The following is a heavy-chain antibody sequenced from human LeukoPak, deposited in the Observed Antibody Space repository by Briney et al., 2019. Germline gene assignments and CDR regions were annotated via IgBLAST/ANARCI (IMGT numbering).Heavy chain of an antibody. CDR1: GGSVSGGDCY. CDR3: ARTNYGSGSYCSF. Sequence: SQTLSLTCTVSGGSVSGGDCYWSWIRQPPGKGLEWIGYIYYSGSTYYNPSLKSRLTISVDTSKNQFSLKLSSVTAADTAVYFCARTNYGSGSYCSFWGQGTLVAVST. CDR2: IYYSGST. D-gene: IGHD3-10*01. V-gene: IGHV4-30-4*01. J-gene: IGHJ4*02.